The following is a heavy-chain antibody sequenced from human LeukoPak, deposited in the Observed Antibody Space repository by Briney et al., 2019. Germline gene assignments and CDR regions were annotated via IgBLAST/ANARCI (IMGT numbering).Heavy chain of an antibody. D-gene: IGHD5-18*01. J-gene: IGHJ6*02. CDR1: GFTFDDYA. V-gene: IGHV3-9*01. Sequence: GGSLRLSCAASGFTFDDYAMHWVRQAPGKGLEWVSGISWNSGSIGYADSVKGRFTISRDNAKNSLYLQMNSLRAEDTALYYCAKGRGYSYNYYGMDVWGQGTTVTVSS. CDR3: AKGRGYSYNYYGMDV. CDR2: ISWNSGSI.